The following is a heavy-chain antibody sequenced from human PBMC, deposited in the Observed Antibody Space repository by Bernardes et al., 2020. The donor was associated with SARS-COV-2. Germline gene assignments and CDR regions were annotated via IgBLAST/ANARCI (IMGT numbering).Heavy chain of an antibody. CDR2: IDARSTTGT. V-gene: IGHV3-23*01. D-gene: IGHD2-21*01. Sequence: GGSLRLSCAAPGLTLITYAMSWVRQAPGKGLEWVSAIDARSTTGTYYADSVKGRFTISRDNSQNTLFLQMNSLRAEDTAIYFCAKGVMNRLVDSWGQGTLVTVSS. J-gene: IGHJ4*02. CDR1: GLTLITYA. CDR3: AKGVMNRLVDS.